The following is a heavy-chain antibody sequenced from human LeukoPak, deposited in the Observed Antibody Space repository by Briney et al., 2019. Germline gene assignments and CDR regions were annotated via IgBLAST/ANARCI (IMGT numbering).Heavy chain of an antibody. J-gene: IGHJ4*02. CDR1: GFTFSSYA. D-gene: IGHD5-12*01. V-gene: IGHV3-23*01. CDR2: ISGSGGST. CDR3: AKGEWVATKPFDY. Sequence: GGSLRLSCAASGFTFSSYAMSWVRQAPGKGLEWVPAISGSGGSTYYADSVKGRFTISRDNSKNTLYLQMNSLRAEDTAVYYCAKGEWVATKPFDYWGQGTLVTVSS.